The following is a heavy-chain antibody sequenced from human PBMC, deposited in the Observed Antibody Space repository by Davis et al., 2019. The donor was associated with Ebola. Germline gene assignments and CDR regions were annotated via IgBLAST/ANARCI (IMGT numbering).Heavy chain of an antibody. CDR3: ARDRCSSCYAGAMDV. CDR2: INPNSGVA. CDR1: GYSFTDYY. Sequence: ALVPVSCKASGYSFTDYYMHWVRPAPGQGLEWMGRINPNSGVANYAQKFQGRVTMTRDTSSSTAHMELRSLRSDDTAVYYCARDRCSSCYAGAMDVWGKGTTVTVSS. V-gene: IGHV1-2*06. J-gene: IGHJ6*04. D-gene: IGHD2-2*01.